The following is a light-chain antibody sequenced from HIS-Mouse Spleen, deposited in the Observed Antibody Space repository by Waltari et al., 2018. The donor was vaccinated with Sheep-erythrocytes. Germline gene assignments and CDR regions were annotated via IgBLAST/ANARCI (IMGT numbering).Light chain of an antibody. CDR2: DAS. Sequence: EIVLTQSPATLSLSPGERATLSCRASQSVSSYLAWYQQKPGQAPRFLIYDASNRATGIPARFSGSGSGTDFTLTISSLGPEDFAVYYCQQRSNWYTFGQGTKLEIK. CDR1: QSVSSY. V-gene: IGKV3-11*01. CDR3: QQRSNWYT. J-gene: IGKJ2*01.